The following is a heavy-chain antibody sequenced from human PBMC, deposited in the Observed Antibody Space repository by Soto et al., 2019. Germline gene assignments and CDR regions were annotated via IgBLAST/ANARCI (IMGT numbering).Heavy chain of an antibody. D-gene: IGHD3-10*01. CDR2: IIHNFDTP. Sequence: QVHLVQSGAEVKKPGSSVKVSCKTSGGSFNNYAVSWVRQAPGQGLEWMGGIIHNFDTPNYAQKFIDSVTIIADESTSTVYMELRSLRSNDTAVYYCAVAMVREILIFESSGMHVWGQGTTVIVSS. V-gene: IGHV1-69*01. CDR3: AVAMVREILIFESSGMHV. J-gene: IGHJ6*02. CDR1: GGSFNNYA.